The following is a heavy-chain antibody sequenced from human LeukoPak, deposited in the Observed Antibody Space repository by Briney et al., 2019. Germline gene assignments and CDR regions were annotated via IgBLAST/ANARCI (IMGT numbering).Heavy chain of an antibody. CDR1: GFSFSDYS. CDR2: IRSSSSTI. J-gene: IGHJ4*02. V-gene: IGHV3-48*02. Sequence: GGSLRLSCTASGFSFSDYSLNWVRQAPGKGLEWVSYIRSSSSTIHYADSVKGRFTISRDNAKNSPYLQMDSLRDEDTAVYYCARENFQYWAQGTLVTVSS. CDR3: ARENFQY.